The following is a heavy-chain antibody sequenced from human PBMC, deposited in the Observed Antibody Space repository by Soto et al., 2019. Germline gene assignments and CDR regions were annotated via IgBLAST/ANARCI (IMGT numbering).Heavy chain of an antibody. CDR2: ISGSGGST. J-gene: IGHJ3*02. D-gene: IGHD3-10*01. Sequence: EVQLLESGGGLVQPGGSLRLSCAASGFTFSSYAMSWVRQAPGKGLEWVSAISGSGGSTYYADSVKGRFTISRDNSKNTLYLQMNSLRAEDTAVYYCAKSPIRGTMVRGAFDIWGQGTMVTVSS. V-gene: IGHV3-23*01. CDR1: GFTFSSYA. CDR3: AKSPIRGTMVRGAFDI.